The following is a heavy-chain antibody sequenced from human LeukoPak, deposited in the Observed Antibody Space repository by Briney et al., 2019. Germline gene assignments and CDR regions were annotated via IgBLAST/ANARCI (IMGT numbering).Heavy chain of an antibody. Sequence: GGSLRLSCAASGFTFSGYGMHWVRQAPGKGLEWLAVISYDGRNTYYTDSVKGRFTISRDNSKNTLYLQMNSLRAEDTAVYYCAKAGIAVAGLFDYWGQGTLVTVSS. CDR1: GFTFSGYG. D-gene: IGHD6-19*01. V-gene: IGHV3-30*18. CDR2: ISYDGRNT. CDR3: AKAGIAVAGLFDY. J-gene: IGHJ4*02.